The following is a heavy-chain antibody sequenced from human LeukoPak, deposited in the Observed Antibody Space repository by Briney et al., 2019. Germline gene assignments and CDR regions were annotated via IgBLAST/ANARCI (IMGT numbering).Heavy chain of an antibody. Sequence: MHXXRQAPGQXRGWMGWINPNSGGTNYAQKFQGRVTMTRDTSISTAYMELSRLRSDDTAVYYCARDYGDYYDSSGYYDYWGQGTLVTVSS. D-gene: IGHD3-22*01. CDR2: INPNSGGT. J-gene: IGHJ4*02. V-gene: IGHV1-2*02. CDR3: ARDYGDYYDSSGYYDY.